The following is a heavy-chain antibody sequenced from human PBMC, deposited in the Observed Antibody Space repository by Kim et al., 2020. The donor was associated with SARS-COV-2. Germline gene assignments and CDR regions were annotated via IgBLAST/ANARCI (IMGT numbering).Heavy chain of an antibody. V-gene: IGHV3-23*01. CDR1: GFTFSTYA. Sequence: GGSLRLSCAASGFTFSTYAMTWVRQAPGKGLECVSGISGSGDHTYHADSVKDRFTISRDNSKNTLYLQMNSLRAEDTALYFCAKDTNSRRWNEYFQHWGQRPLVTVSS. D-gene: IGHD3-22*01. CDR3: AKDTNSRRWNEYFQH. CDR2: ISGSGDHT. J-gene: IGHJ1*01.